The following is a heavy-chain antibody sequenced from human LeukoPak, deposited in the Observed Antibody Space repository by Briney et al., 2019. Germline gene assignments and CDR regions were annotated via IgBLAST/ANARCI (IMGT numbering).Heavy chain of an antibody. J-gene: IGHJ4*02. CDR2: ISSSSSYI. V-gene: IGHV3-21*01. D-gene: IGHD6-19*01. CDR3: ARGGHSSGWIYDFDY. CDR1: GFTFSSYS. Sequence: PGGSLRLSCAASGFTFSSYSMNWVRQAPGKGLEWVSSISSSSSYIYYADSVKGRFTISRDNAKNSLYLQMNSLRAEDTAVYYCARGGHSSGWIYDFDYWGQGTLVTVSS.